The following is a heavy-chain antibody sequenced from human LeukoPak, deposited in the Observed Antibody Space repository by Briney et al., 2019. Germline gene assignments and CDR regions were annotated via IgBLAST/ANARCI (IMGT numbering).Heavy chain of an antibody. V-gene: IGHV4-39*07. Sequence: SETLSLTCTVSGGSISSSSYYWGWIRQPPGKGLEWIGSIYYSGSTYYNPSLKSRVTISVDTSKNQFSLKLSSVTAADTAVYYCASFLDYGDYETDVWGKGTTVTVSS. CDR3: ASFLDYGDYETDV. CDR1: GGSISSSSYY. J-gene: IGHJ6*04. CDR2: IYYSGST. D-gene: IGHD4-17*01.